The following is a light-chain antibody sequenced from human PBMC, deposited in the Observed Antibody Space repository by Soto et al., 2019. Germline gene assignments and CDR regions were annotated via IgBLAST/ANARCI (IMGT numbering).Light chain of an antibody. Sequence: EIVLTQSPGTLSLSPGERATLSCRARQSVSSNYLAWYQQKPGQAPRVLIYGASTRATGIPDRFSGSGSGTDFTLTISRLEPEDFAVYYCQQYGTSPRTFGPGTKVDIK. CDR1: QSVSSNY. J-gene: IGKJ3*01. V-gene: IGKV3-20*01. CDR3: QQYGTSPRT. CDR2: GAS.